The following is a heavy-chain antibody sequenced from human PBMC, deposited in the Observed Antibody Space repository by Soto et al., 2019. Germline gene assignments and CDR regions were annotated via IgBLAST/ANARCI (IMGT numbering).Heavy chain of an antibody. D-gene: IGHD2-2*02. CDR2: IVVGSGNT. CDR3: AATRYCSSTSCYIGPFDY. J-gene: IGHJ4*02. Sequence: GASVKVSCKASGFTFTSSAMQWVRQARGQRLEWIGWIVVGSGNTNYAQKFQERVTITRDMSTSTAYMELSSLRSEDTAVYYCAATRYCSSTSCYIGPFDYWGQGTLVTVSS. V-gene: IGHV1-58*02. CDR1: GFTFTSSA.